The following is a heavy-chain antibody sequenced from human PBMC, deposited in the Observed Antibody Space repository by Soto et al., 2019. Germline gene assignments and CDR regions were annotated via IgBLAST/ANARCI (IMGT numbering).Heavy chain of an antibody. J-gene: IGHJ4*02. CDR3: ARRWGRTFDY. D-gene: IGHD1-26*01. V-gene: IGHV4-59*08. CDR2: IYYSGST. CDR1: GGSISSYY. Sequence: QVQLQESGPGLVKPSETLSLTCTVSGGSISSYYWSWIRQPPGKGLECIGYIYYSGSTNYNPSLMSLVNISVETAKNPFALKMSSVTAVESAVYYCARRWGRTFDYWGQGTLVTVSS.